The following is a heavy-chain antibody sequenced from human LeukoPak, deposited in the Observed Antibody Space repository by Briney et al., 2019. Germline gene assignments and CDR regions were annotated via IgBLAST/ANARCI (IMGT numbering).Heavy chain of an antibody. CDR3: ARGSRAHYGSGSYYKGGYFQH. J-gene: IGHJ1*01. D-gene: IGHD3-10*01. V-gene: IGHV4-34*01. Sequence: PSETLSLTCAVYGGSFSGYYWSWIRQPPGKGLEWIGEINHSGSTNYNPSLKSRVTISVDTSKNQFSLKLSSVTAADTAVYYCARGSRAHYGSGSYYKGGYFQHWGQDTLVTVSS. CDR1: GGSFSGYY. CDR2: INHSGST.